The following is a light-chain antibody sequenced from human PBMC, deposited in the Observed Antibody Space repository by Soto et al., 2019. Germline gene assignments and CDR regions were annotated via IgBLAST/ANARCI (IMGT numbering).Light chain of an antibody. V-gene: IGKV3-15*01. CDR3: QQYNNWPPRT. J-gene: IGKJ1*01. CDR1: QSVSSN. CDR2: DAS. Sequence: EIVMTQSPATLSVSPGERATLSCRASQSVSSNLAWYQQKPGQAPRLLIYDASTRATGIPARFSGSGSGTEFTLTISSLQSEDFAVYYCQQYNNWPPRTFGQGTKVELK.